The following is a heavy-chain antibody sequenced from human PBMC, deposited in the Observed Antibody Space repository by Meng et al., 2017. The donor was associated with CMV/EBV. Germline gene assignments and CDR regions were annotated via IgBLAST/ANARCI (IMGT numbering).Heavy chain of an antibody. V-gene: IGHV4-34*01. CDR3: ARPHYANYFDY. CDR2: IYYSGST. Sequence: SETLSLTCAVYGGSFSGYYWSWIRQPPGKGLEWIGSIYYSGSTYYNPSLKSRVTISVDTSKNQFSLKLSSVTAADTAVYHCARPHYANYFDYWGQGTLVTVSS. CDR1: GGSFSGYY. J-gene: IGHJ4*02. D-gene: IGHD4-17*01.